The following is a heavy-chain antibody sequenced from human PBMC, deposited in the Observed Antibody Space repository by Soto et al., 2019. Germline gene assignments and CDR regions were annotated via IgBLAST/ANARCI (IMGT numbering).Heavy chain of an antibody. CDR3: ARDLAWKRGKVGRYYYGMDV. V-gene: IGHV3-11*06. J-gene: IGHJ6*02. D-gene: IGHD1-1*01. CDR2: ISTRSTYT. Sequence: GSLRLSCAASGFIFSDYYMSWVRQTPGKGLEWISYISTRSTYTNYADSVKGRFTISRDNTENSLYLLMDSLRVEDTAVYYCARDLAWKRGKVGRYYYGMDVWGQGTTVTVSS. CDR1: GFIFSDYY.